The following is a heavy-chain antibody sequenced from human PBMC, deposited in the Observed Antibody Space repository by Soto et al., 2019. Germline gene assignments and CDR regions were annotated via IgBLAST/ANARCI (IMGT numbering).Heavy chain of an antibody. V-gene: IGHV3-33*01. CDR2: IWYDGSNK. J-gene: IGHJ3*02. CDR1: RFTFSSYG. Sequence: QVQLVESGGGVVQPGRSLRLSCAASRFTFSSYGMHWVRQAPGKGLEWVAVIWYDGSNKYYADSVKGRFTISRDNSKNTLYLQMNSLRAEDTAVYYCARDLGMATMSGGDAFDIWGQGTMVTVSS. D-gene: IGHD5-12*01. CDR3: ARDLGMATMSGGDAFDI.